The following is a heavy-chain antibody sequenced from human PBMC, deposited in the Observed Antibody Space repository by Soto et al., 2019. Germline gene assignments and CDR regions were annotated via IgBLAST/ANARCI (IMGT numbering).Heavy chain of an antibody. Sequence: EVQLLESGGDLVQPGGSLRLSCAASGFTFSSNAMTWVRQAPGKGLEWVSSISGSGDSTYYADSVKGRFTISRDNSKNTLVLLMDSLRAEDPAVYYWARDSDKGGDCLLYYGMDVWGQGTTVTVSS. J-gene: IGHJ6*02. D-gene: IGHD2-21*02. CDR3: ARDSDKGGDCLLYYGMDV. CDR1: GFTFSSNA. V-gene: IGHV3-23*01. CDR2: ISGSGDST.